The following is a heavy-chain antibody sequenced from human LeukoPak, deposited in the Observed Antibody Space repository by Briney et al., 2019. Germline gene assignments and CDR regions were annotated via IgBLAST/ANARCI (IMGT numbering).Heavy chain of an antibody. CDR1: GFTFSSYA. J-gene: IGHJ4*02. V-gene: IGHV3-23*01. D-gene: IGHD6-13*01. Sequence: GGSLRLSCAASGFTFSSYAMSWVRQAPGKGLEWVSAISGSGGSTYYADSVKGRFTISRDNSKNTLYLQMNSLRAEDTAVYYCARSYSSSPATFDYWGQGTLVTVSS. CDR3: ARSYSSSPATFDY. CDR2: ISGSGGST.